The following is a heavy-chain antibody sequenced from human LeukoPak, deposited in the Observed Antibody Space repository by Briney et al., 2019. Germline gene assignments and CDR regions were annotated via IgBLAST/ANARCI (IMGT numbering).Heavy chain of an antibody. V-gene: IGHV3-11*01. CDR2: ISSSGSTI. CDR1: GLTFSDYY. J-gene: IGHJ4*02. CDR3: VRAESAAGTTSEGFGY. D-gene: IGHD6-13*01. Sequence: PGGSLRLSCAASGLTFSDYYMSWIRQAPGKGLGWDSYISSSGSTIYYADSVKGRFTISRDNAKNSLYLQMNSLRAEDTAVYYCVRAESAAGTTSEGFGYWGQGTLVTVSS.